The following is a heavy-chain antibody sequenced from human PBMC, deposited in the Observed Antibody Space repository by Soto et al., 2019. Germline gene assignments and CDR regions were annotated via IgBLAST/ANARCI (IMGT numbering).Heavy chain of an antibody. CDR1: DGSISSNNW. CDR2: IYHTGST. J-gene: IGHJ4*02. D-gene: IGHD5-18*01. Sequence: QVHLQESGPGLVKPSGTLSLTCAVSDGSISSNNWWTWVRQPPGKGLEWIGEIYHTGSTRYNPSLKSRVTISVDKSKNQFSLALSSVSPADTAVYYCARGDSYGWLDSWGQGPLVPVSS. V-gene: IGHV4-4*02. CDR3: ARGDSYGWLDS.